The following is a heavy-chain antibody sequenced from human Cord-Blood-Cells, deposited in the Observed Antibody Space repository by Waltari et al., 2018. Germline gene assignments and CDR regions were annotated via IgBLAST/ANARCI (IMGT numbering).Heavy chain of an antibody. J-gene: IGHJ6*02. CDR3: AREGGSLVVVPAAPYYYYGMDV. Sequence: QVQLVQSGAEVKKPGSSVKVSCKASGGTFSSYAISWVRQAPGQGPEWMGGIIPIFGTANYAQKFQGRVTITADESTSTAYMELSSLRSEDTAVYYCAREGGSLVVVPAAPYYYYGMDVWGQGTTVTVSS. CDR1: GGTFSSYA. CDR2: IIPIFGTA. D-gene: IGHD2-2*01. V-gene: IGHV1-69*01.